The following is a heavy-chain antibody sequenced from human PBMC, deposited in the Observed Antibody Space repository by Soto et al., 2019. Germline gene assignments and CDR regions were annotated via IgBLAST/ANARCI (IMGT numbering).Heavy chain of an antibody. J-gene: IGHJ4*02. D-gene: IGHD1-26*01. CDR1: GGSIISSSYY. CDR3: VRHLGAGFFGDSGPDY. Sequence: SETLSHTCTVSGGSIISSSYYWGWIRQPPGKGLDWIAYIYHGGSSYYNPSLKSRVTISVDTSNNKFSLTLSSVTAADTAVYYCVRHLGAGFFGDSGPDYWGQGILVTVSS. V-gene: IGHV4-39*01. CDR2: IYHGGSS.